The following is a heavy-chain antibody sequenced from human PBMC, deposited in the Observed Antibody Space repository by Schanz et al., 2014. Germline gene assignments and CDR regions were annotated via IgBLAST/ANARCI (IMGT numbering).Heavy chain of an antibody. Sequence: QVQLVQSGPAVKKPGASMKVSCLASGYSFTEYFLHWVRQAPGQGLEWMGRINPNSGGTNYAQKFQGRVTMTRDTSISTAYMELSRLRSDDTAVYYCARDAFYSSSWCFDYWGQGTLVTVSS. V-gene: IGHV1-2*06. D-gene: IGHD6-13*01. CDR3: ARDAFYSSSWCFDY. CDR2: INPNSGGT. J-gene: IGHJ4*02. CDR1: GYSFTEYF.